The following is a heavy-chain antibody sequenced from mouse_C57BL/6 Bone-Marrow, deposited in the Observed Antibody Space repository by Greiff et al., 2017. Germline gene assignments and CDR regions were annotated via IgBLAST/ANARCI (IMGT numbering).Heavy chain of an antibody. V-gene: IGHV1-81*01. CDR3: AKFITAVVATSTDY. D-gene: IGHD1-1*01. Sequence: VQLQQSGAELARPGASVKLSCKASGYTFTSYGISWVKQRTGQGLEWIGKIYPRSGNTYYNEKFKSKATLTADKSSSTAYMELRSLTSEDSAVYFCAKFITAVVATSTDYWGQGTTLTVSS. J-gene: IGHJ2*01. CDR1: GYTFTSYG. CDR2: IYPRSGNT.